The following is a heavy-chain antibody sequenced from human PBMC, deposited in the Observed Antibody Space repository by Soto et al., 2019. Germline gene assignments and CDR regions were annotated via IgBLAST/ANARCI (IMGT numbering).Heavy chain of an antibody. J-gene: IGHJ4*02. V-gene: IGHV3-7*03. Sequence: EVQLVESGGGLVQPGGSLRLSCAASGFNFRTYWMSWVRQAPGKGLEWVANIKEDGSDKYYVDSVKGRLTVSRDNAKNLLYLQLNSLRAEDTAVYYCAREGFSYGPKGAVFGHWGQGSLVTVSS. CDR1: GFNFRTYW. D-gene: IGHD5-18*01. CDR2: IKEDGSDK. CDR3: AREGFSYGPKGAVFGH.